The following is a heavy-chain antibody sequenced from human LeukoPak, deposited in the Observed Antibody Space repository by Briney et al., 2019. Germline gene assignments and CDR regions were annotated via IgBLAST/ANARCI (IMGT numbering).Heavy chain of an antibody. CDR2: SPYNSNT. CDR3: AKGGNSGWRTPNDDY. J-gene: IGHJ4*02. CDR1: GGTFSSYA. D-gene: IGHD6-19*01. V-gene: IGHV1-18*01. Sequence: ASVTVSCKASGGTFSSYAISWVRQAPGQGLEWMGWSPYNSNTNYAQKFQGRVTMTTDTSTSTAYMELRSLRSDDTAVYYCAKGGNSGWRTPNDDYWGQGTLVTVSS.